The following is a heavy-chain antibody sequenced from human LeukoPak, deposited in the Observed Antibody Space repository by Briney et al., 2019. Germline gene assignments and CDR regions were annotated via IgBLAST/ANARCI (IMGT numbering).Heavy chain of an antibody. CDR2: IYHTGPT. CDR1: GVSIRNSTW. V-gene: IGHV4-4*02. J-gene: IGHJ3*02. CDR3: ARDRGDAFDI. Sequence: SETLSLTCSVSGVSIRNSTWWTWVRQPPGKGLEWIGEIYHTGPTIYNPSLKSRVTLSVDKSRNQFSLDLNSVTAADTAVYYCARDRGDAFDIWGQGTMVTVSS.